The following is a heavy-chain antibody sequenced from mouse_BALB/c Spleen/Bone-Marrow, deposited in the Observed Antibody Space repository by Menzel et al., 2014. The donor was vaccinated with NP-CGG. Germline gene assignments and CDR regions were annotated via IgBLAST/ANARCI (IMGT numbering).Heavy chain of an antibody. J-gene: IGHJ4*01. CDR3: AREHGDY. CDR1: GYAFTNYL. CDR2: INPGSGAT. Sequence: QVQLQQSGAELVRPGTSVKVSCKASGYAFTNYLIEWVKQRPGQGLEWIGAINPGSGATDYNEKFKGKATLTADKSSSTAYMHLSSLTSDDSAVYFCAREHGDYWGQGTSVTVSS. V-gene: IGHV1-54*01.